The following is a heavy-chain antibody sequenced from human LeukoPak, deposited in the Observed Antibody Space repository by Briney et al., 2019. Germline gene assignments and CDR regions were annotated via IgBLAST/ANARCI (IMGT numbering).Heavy chain of an antibody. V-gene: IGHV4-39*07. J-gene: IGHJ4*02. D-gene: IGHD3-10*01. Sequence: SETLSLTCTVSGGSISSSSYYWSWIRQPPGKGLEWIGEINHSGSTNYNPSLKSRVTISVDTSKNQFSLKLSSVTAADTAVYYCARLGYYYGSGSYYNNYWGQGTLVTVSS. CDR3: ARLGYYYGSGSYYNNY. CDR1: GGSISSSSYY. CDR2: INHSGST.